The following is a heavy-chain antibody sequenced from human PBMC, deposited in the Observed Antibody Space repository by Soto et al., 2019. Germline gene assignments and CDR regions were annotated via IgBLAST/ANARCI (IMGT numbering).Heavy chain of an antibody. CDR1: GGTFSSYA. CDR3: AGGIAVAGQRSWVPPKNYGMDV. V-gene: IGHV1-69*01. Sequence: QVQLVQSGAEVKKPGSSVKVSCKASGGTFSSYAISWVRQAPGQGLEWMGGIIPIFGTANYAQKFQGRVTITADESTSTAYVELSSLRSEDTAVYYCAGGIAVAGQRSWVPPKNYGMDVWGQGTTVTVSS. J-gene: IGHJ6*02. CDR2: IIPIFGTA. D-gene: IGHD6-19*01.